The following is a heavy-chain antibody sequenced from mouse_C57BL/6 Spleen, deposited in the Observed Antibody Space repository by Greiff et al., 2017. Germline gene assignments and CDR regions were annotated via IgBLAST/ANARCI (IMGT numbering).Heavy chain of an antibody. CDR3: ASESGKQYYFDY. Sequence: VQLQQPGAELVKPGASVKLSCKASGYTFTSYWMQWVKQRPGQGLEWIGEIDPSDSYTNYNQKFKGKATLTVDTSSSTAYMQLSSLTSEDSAVYYCASESGKQYYFDYWGQGTTLTVSS. CDR1: GYTFTSYW. V-gene: IGHV1-50*01. J-gene: IGHJ2*01. D-gene: IGHD1-1*01. CDR2: IDPSDSYT.